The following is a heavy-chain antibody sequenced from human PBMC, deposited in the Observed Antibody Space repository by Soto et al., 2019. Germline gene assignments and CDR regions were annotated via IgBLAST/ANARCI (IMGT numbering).Heavy chain of an antibody. CDR1: GGTFSSYT. V-gene: IGHV1-8*02. CDR3: ARAWGTPRDY. CDR2: MNPNSGNT. D-gene: IGHD3-16*01. Sequence: ASVKVSCKASGGTFSSYTITWVRQAPGQGLEWMGWMNPNSGNTGYAQKFQGRVTMTRNTSISTTYMELSSLRSEDTAVYYCARAWGTPRDYWGQGTLVTVSS. J-gene: IGHJ4*02.